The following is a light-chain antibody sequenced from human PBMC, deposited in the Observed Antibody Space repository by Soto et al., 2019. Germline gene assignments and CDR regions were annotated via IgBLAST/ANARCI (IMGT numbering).Light chain of an antibody. V-gene: IGLV2-14*01. CDR3: SSYIVTDTLFV. CDR2: EVS. J-gene: IGLJ1*01. CDR1: SSDIGVYNY. Sequence: QSALTQPASVSGSPGQSITISCAGTSSDIGVYNYVSWYQQYPGKAPKLIIYEVSYRPSGVSNRFSGSKSGNTASLTISGLQAEDEADYYCSSYIVTDTLFVFGTGTKLTVL.